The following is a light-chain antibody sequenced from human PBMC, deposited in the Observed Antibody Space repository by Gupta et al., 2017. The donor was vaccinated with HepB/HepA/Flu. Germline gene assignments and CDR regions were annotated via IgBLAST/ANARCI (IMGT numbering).Light chain of an antibody. CDR2: AAS. CDR1: QGISSY. V-gene: IGKV1-8*01. CDR3: QQYYSYPIT. J-gene: IGKJ5*01. Sequence: AIRMTQSPSSFSACTGDRVTITCRASQGISSYLAWYQQKPGKAPQLLIYAASTLQSGVPSRFSGSGSGTDFTLTISCLQSEDFATYYCQQYYSYPITFGQGTRLEIK.